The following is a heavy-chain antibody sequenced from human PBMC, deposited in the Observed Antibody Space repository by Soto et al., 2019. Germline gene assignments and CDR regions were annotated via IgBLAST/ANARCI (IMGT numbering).Heavy chain of an antibody. J-gene: IGHJ6*02. V-gene: IGHV4-31*03. CDR3: ARRYPFVKDYDFWSGPTVCYGMDV. D-gene: IGHD3-3*01. Sequence: SETLSLTCPVSGVSISRGGYYWSWLRQHPGKGLEWIGYIYYSGSTYYNPSLKSRVTISVDTSKNQFSLKLSSVTAADTAVYYCARRYPFVKDYDFWSGPTVCYGMDVWGQGTTVNVSS. CDR2: IYYSGST. CDR1: GVSISRGGYY.